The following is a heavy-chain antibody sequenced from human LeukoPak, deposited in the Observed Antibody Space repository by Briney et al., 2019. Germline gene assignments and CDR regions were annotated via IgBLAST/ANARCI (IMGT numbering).Heavy chain of an antibody. CDR3: ATMGGYYDISGYDGGHDY. V-gene: IGHV4-61*02. CDR2: IYTSGST. CDR1: GGSISSGSYY. J-gene: IGHJ4*02. D-gene: IGHD3-22*01. Sequence: SETLSLTSTVSGGSISSGSYYWSWSRQPAGKGLEWIGRIYTSGSTNYNPSLKSRVTISVDTSKNQFSLKLSSVTAADTAVYYCATMGGYYDISGYDGGHDYWGQGTLVTVSS.